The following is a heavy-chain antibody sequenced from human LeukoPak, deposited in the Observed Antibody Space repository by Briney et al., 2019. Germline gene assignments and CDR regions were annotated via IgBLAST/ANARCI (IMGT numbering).Heavy chain of an antibody. V-gene: IGHV3-23*01. J-gene: IGHJ4*02. D-gene: IGHD3-9*01. CDR3: AKTDDYDILTGYFFDY. CDR2: ISGSGGST. CDR1: GFTFSSYS. Sequence: PGGSLRLSCAASGFTFSSYSMSWVRQAPGKGLEWVSAISGSGGSTYYADSVKGRFTISRDNSKNTLYLQMNSLRAEDTAVYYCAKTDDYDILTGYFFDYWGQGTLVTVSS.